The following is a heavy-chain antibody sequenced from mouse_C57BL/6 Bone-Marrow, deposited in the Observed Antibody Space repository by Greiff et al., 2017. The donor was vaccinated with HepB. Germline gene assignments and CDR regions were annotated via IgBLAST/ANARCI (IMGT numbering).Heavy chain of an antibody. V-gene: IGHV1-36*01. CDR1: GFTFTDYY. CDR2: VYPYNGGT. D-gene: IGHD1-1*01. J-gene: IGHJ2*01. Sequence: EVHLVESGPVLVKPGPSVKISCKASGFTFTDYYMHWVKQSHGKSLEWIGLVYPYNGGTSYNQKFKGKATLTVETSSSTAYMELNSLTSEDSAVYYCAAYYYGSLDYWGQGTTLTVSS. CDR3: AAYYYGSLDY.